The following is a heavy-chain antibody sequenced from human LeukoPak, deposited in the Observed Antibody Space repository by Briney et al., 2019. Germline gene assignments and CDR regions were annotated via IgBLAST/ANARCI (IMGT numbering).Heavy chain of an antibody. D-gene: IGHD2/OR15-2a*01. J-gene: IGHJ4*02. V-gene: IGHV3-23*01. Sequence: GGSLRLSCAASGFTFSSYAMSWVRQAPGKGLEWVSAISGSGGSTYYADSVKGRFTISRDNSKNTLYLLMNSLRAEDTAVYYCAKGYTISSMLAFDYWGQGTLVTVSS. CDR1: GFTFSSYA. CDR2: ISGSGGST. CDR3: AKGYTISSMLAFDY.